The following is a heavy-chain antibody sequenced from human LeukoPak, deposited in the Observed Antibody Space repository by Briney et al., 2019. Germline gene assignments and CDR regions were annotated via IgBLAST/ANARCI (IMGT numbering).Heavy chain of an antibody. Sequence: GGSLRLSCAASGSTFSSYSMNWVRQAPGKGLEWVSSISSSSSYIYYADSVKGRFTISRDNAKNSLYLQMNSLRAEDTAVYYCARVVLRFPSGDYYYYMDVWGKGTTVTVSS. CDR2: ISSSSSYI. CDR1: GSTFSSYS. J-gene: IGHJ6*03. V-gene: IGHV3-21*01. CDR3: ARVVLRFPSGDYYYYMDV. D-gene: IGHD3-3*01.